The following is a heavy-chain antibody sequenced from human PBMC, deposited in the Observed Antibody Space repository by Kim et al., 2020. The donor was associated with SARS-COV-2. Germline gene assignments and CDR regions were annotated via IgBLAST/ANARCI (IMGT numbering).Heavy chain of an antibody. J-gene: IGHJ6*04. V-gene: IGHV1-18*01. CDR2: ISAYNGNT. CDR3: ARVGRQWSSSAPVYGMDV. D-gene: IGHD6-19*01. CDR1: GYTFTSYG. Sequence: ASVKVSCKASGYTFTSYGISWVRHAPGQGLEWMGWISAYNGNTNYAQKLQGRVTMTTDTSTSTAYLELRSLSSDDTAVDYCARVGRQWSSSAPVYGMDVWGGGTTVTDSS.